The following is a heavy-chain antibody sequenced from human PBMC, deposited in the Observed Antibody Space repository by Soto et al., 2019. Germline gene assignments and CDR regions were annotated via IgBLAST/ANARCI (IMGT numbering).Heavy chain of an antibody. D-gene: IGHD2-21*01. CDR1: GFTFRNYN. CDR2: LSTGGAYM. V-gene: IGHV3-21*06. CDR3: ARDIASPGGDYFDS. Sequence: EVQLVESGGGLVKAGGSLRLFCTASGFTFRNYNMNWVRQAPGKGLGWVSSLSTGGAYMFYADSVKGRFTISRDNAQNSLFLQIDSPRAEDTAVYYCARDIASPGGDYFDSWGQGTLVTVSS. J-gene: IGHJ4*02.